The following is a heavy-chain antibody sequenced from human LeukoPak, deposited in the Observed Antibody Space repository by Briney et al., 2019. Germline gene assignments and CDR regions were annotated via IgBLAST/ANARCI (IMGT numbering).Heavy chain of an antibody. Sequence: SVKVSCKASGGTFSSYAISWVRQAPGQGLEWMGGIIPIFGTANYAQKFQGRVTITADESTSTAYMELRSLRSDDTAVYYCARDRNPYDFEGDHPNDYWGQGTLVTVSS. CDR2: IIPIFGTA. J-gene: IGHJ4*02. CDR1: GGTFSSYA. CDR3: ARDRNPYDFEGDHPNDY. D-gene: IGHD3-3*01. V-gene: IGHV1-69*13.